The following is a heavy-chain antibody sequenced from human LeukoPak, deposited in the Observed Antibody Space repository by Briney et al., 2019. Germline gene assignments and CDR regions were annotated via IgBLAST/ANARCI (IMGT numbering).Heavy chain of an antibody. CDR3: ARELGDGYNPFDY. CDR2: IYSGGST. J-gene: IGHJ4*02. CDR1: GFTVSSNY. Sequence: GGSLRLSCAASGFTVSSNYMSWVRQAPGKGLEWVSVIYSGGSTYYADSVKGRFTISRDSSKNTQYLQMNSLRAEDTAVYYCARELGDGYNPFDYWGQGTLVTVSS. V-gene: IGHV3-53*01. D-gene: IGHD5-24*01.